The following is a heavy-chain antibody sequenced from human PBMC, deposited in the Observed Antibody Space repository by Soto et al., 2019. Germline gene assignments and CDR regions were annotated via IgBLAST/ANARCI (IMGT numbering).Heavy chain of an antibody. CDR2: LYSTNVA. J-gene: IGHJ4*02. CDR3: GRNPFGVSSDGVVV. V-gene: IGHV3-53*01. D-gene: IGHD3-3*01. CDR1: EFPVTTNY. Sequence: EVQVVESGGDLIQPGGSLRLSCAASEFPVTTNYLTWVRQAPGKGLEWVSLLYSTNVAHYADSVRGRFTISRDISKNMFYLEMNSLRAEDTAVYYCGRNPFGVSSDGVVVWGQGTLVTVSS.